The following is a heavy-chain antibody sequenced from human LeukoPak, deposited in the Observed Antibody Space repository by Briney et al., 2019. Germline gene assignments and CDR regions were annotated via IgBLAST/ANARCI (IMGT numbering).Heavy chain of an antibody. J-gene: IGHJ4*02. D-gene: IGHD3-22*01. CDR1: GYTFTGYY. V-gene: IGHV1-2*02. CDR3: ARKVTPYYYDSSGYGY. CDR2: INPNSGGT. Sequence: APARALSKASGYTFTGYYMHWVRQAPGQGLEWMGWINPNSGGTHYAQKFQGRVTMTRDTSISTAYMELSRLRSDDTAVYYCARKVTPYYYDSSGYGYWGQGTLVTVSS.